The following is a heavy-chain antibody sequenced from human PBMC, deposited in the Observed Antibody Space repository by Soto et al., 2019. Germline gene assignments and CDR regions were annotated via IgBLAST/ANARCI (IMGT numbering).Heavy chain of an antibody. J-gene: IGHJ3*01. CDR1: GFTFSDYS. V-gene: IGHV3-11*01. Sequence: DWTGGSLRLSCAASGFTFSDYSMSWIRQAPGKGLEWVSYISSSGSTIYYADSVKGRFTISRDNAKNSLYLQMNSLRAEDTAVYYCARGDYGDYAAHWGQGTMVTVSS. D-gene: IGHD4-17*01. CDR2: ISSSGSTI. CDR3: ARGDYGDYAAH.